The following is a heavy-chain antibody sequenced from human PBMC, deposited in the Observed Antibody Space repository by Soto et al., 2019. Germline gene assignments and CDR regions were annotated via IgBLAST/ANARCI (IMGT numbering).Heavy chain of an antibody. CDR1: GGSISSSSYY. D-gene: IGHD6-19*01. V-gene: IGHV4-39*01. Sequence: QLQLQESGPGLVKPSETLSLTCTVSGGSISSSSYYWGWIRQPPGKGLEWIGSIYYSGSTYYNPSLKRRVTISVDTSKNQFSQRQTSGTAADTAVYYGARHENLVGSSGWYPKNSYYSYYYMDVLGKGTTVTVCS. CDR2: IYYSGST. J-gene: IGHJ6*03. CDR3: ARHENLVGSSGWYPKNSYYSYYYMDV.